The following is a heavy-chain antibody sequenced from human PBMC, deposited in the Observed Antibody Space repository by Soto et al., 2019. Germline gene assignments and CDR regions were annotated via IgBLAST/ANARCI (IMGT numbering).Heavy chain of an antibody. V-gene: IGHV3-13*01. J-gene: IGHJ4*02. Sequence: EVQLVESGGGLVQPGGSLRLSCAASGFTFSTYDMHWVRQVTGKGLEWVSAIGTAGDTYYPGSVKGRFTISRENAKNSLYLQMNSLRAGDTAVYYCARIRRDSGYYFDYWSQGILVTVSS. D-gene: IGHD3-22*01. CDR2: IGTAGDT. CDR1: GFTFSTYD. CDR3: ARIRRDSGYYFDY.